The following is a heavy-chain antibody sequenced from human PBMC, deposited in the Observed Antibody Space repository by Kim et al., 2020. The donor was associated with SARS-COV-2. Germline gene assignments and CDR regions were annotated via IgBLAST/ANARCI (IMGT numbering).Heavy chain of an antibody. CDR3: ANDRNRVEED. CDR2: IGGTEGST. CDR1: GFTFSNYG. J-gene: IGHJ1*01. V-gene: IGHV3-23*01. Sequence: GGSLRLSCAASGFTFSNYGMSWVRQLPGKGLEWVSRIGGTEGSTYYTDSVKGRFTISRDNSRNILYLQMNSLRADDTAKYYCANDRNRVEEDCGQGTLVTVSS.